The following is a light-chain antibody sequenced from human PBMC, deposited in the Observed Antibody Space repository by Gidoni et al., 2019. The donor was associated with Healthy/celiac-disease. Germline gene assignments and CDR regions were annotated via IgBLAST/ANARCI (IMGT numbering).Light chain of an antibody. J-gene: IGKJ1*01. CDR3: MQALQTWT. V-gene: IGKV2-28*01. Sequence: DIVMTQSPLSLPVTPGEPASISCRSSQSLLHSNGYNYLDWYLQKPGQSPQLLIYLGSNRASGVPDRFSGSGSGTYFTLKISRVEAEDVGVYYWMQALQTWTFGQGTKVEIK. CDR1: QSLLHSNGYNY. CDR2: LGS.